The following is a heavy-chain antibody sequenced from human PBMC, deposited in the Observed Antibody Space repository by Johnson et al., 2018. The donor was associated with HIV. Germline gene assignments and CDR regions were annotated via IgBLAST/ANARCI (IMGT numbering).Heavy chain of an antibody. CDR2: ISSNGGST. V-gene: IGHV3-64*01. CDR3: ARGWELLTPAFDI. J-gene: IGHJ3*02. CDR1: GFTFSSYA. D-gene: IGHD1-26*01. Sequence: MLLVESGGGLVQPGGSLRLSCAASGFTFSSYAMHWVRKAPGKGLEYVSAISSNGGSTYYANSVKGRFTISRDNSKNTLYLQMGSLRAEDMAVSYCARGWELLTPAFDIWGQWTMVTVSS.